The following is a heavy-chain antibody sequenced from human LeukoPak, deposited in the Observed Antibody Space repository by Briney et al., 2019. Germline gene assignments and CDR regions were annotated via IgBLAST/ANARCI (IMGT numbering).Heavy chain of an antibody. D-gene: IGHD4-17*01. J-gene: IGHJ4*02. Sequence: GGSLRLSCAASGFTFSSYAMSWVRQAPGKGLEWVGRIKSKRDGGTTDYAAPVKGRFTVSRDDSKNTLYLQMNSLKTEDTAVYYCTTQTTVITGYWGQGTLVTVSP. CDR1: GFTFSSYA. CDR2: IKSKRDGGTT. V-gene: IGHV3-15*01. CDR3: TTQTTVITGY.